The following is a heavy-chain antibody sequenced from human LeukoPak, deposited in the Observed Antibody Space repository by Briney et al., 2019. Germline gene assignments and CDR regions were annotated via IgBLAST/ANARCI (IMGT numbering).Heavy chain of an antibody. D-gene: IGHD3-9*01. Sequence: SETLSLTCTVSGGSISSGSYYWSWIRQPAGKGLEWIGRIYSSGSTNYNPSLKSRVTISLDTSKNQFSLKLSSVTAADTAVYYCVRQYSDILTGYHRGELYWYFDLWGRGTLDTVSS. J-gene: IGHJ2*01. V-gene: IGHV4-61*02. CDR2: IYSSGST. CDR3: VRQYSDILTGYHRGELYWYFDL. CDR1: GGSISSGSYY.